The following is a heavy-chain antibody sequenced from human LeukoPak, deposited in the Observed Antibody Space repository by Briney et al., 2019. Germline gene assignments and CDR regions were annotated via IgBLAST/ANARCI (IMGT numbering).Heavy chain of an antibody. V-gene: IGHV1-69*08. D-gene: IGHD1-1*01. J-gene: IGHJ6*02. CDR1: GGTLTSYT. CDR2: TNPSLVAT. Sequence: GTSVKVSCKASGGTLTSYTFTWARQSPGQGLEWMGRTNPSLVATDYAQSLPCRLKTTVHTSTYTAFMELNSLASDDTAVYYCARESANWKDGTYKFYGLDVWGQGTAVTVSS. CDR3: ARESANWKDGTYKFYGLDV.